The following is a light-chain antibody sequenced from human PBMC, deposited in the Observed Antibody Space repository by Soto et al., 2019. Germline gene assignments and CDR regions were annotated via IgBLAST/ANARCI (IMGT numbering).Light chain of an antibody. V-gene: IGKV3-20*01. CDR1: QSVSSSY. CDR2: GAS. J-gene: IGKJ1*01. Sequence: EIVLTQSPGTLSLSPGARAPLSCRASQSVSSSYLAWYQQNPGQAPRFLIYGASSRATGIPDRFSGSGSGTDFTLTISRLEPEDFAVYYCQQYGSSPTTFGQGTKVDIK. CDR3: QQYGSSPTT.